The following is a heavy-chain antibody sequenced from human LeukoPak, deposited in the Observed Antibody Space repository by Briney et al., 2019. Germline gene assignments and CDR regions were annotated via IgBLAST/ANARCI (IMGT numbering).Heavy chain of an antibody. CDR2: INPNSGGT. V-gene: IGHV1-2*06. D-gene: IGHD4-17*01. CDR3: ARGEGYDYGDYSAY. J-gene: IGHJ4*02. CDR1: GYTFTGYY. Sequence: ASVKVSCKASGYTFTGYYMHWVRQAPGQGLEWMGRINPNSGGTNYAQKFQGRVTMTRDTSISTAYMELSRLRSDDTAVYYCARGEGYDYGDYSAYWGQGTLVTVSS.